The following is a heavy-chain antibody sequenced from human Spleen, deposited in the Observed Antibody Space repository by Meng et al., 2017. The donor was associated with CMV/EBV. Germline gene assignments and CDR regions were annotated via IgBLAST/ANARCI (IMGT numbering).Heavy chain of an antibody. V-gene: IGHV4-61*01. D-gene: IGHD1-26*01. J-gene: IGHJ4*02. CDR3: ARGRKWDQPPGY. CDR1: GGSVSSGPYY. CDR2: IYYSGNT. Sequence: GSLRLSCTVSGGSVSSGPYYWSWIRQPPGKGLEWIGNIYYSGNTNYNPSLKSRVTISVDTSKNQFSLKLSSVTAADTAVYYCARGRKWDQPPGYWGQGTLVTVSS.